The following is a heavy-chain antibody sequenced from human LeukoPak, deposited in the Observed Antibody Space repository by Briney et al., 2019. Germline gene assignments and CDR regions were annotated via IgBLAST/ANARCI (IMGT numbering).Heavy chain of an antibody. J-gene: IGHJ4*02. CDR3: AKGTSSGWYYFDY. CDR2: IYHSGDT. Sequence: SETLSLTCIVSGYSITSGYYWGWIRQPPGKGLEWIGSIYHSGDTYYNPSLKSRVTMSVDTSKNQFSLKLDSVTAADTAVYYCAKGTSSGWYYFDYWGQGTLVTVSS. CDR1: GYSITSGYY. V-gene: IGHV4-38-2*02. D-gene: IGHD6-19*01.